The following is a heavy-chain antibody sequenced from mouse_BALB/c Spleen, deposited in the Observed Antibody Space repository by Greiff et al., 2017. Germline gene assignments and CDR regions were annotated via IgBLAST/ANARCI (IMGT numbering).Heavy chain of an antibody. V-gene: IGHV1S56*01. CDR3: ARYDFDV. CDR1: GYTFTSYY. Sequence: VQLQQSGPELVKPGASVRISCKASGYTFTSYYIHWVKQRPGQGLEWIGWIYPGNVNTKYNEKFKGKATLTADKSSSTAYMQLSSLTSEDSAVYFCARYDFDVWGAGTTVTVSS. J-gene: IGHJ1*01. CDR2: IYPGNVNT.